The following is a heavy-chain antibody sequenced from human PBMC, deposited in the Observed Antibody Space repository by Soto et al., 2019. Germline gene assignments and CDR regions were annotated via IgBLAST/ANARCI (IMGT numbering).Heavy chain of an antibody. J-gene: IGHJ4*02. CDR2: IKSKTDGGTT. Sequence: GGSLRLSCAASGFTFSNAWMSWVRQAPGKGLEWVGRIKSKTDGGTTDYAAPVKGRFTISRDDSKNTLYLQMNSLKTEDTAVYYCTTGQYCGGDCSDYWGQGTLVTVSS. CDR1: GFTFSNAW. D-gene: IGHD2-21*02. V-gene: IGHV3-15*01. CDR3: TTGQYCGGDCSDY.